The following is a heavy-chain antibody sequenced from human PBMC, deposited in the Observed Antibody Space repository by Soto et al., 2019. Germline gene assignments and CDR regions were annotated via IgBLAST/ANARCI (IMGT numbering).Heavy chain of an antibody. CDR3: ARHPHQPDSPGSSEGGTDY. Sequence: SVKVSCKASGGTFSSYAISWVRQAPGQGLEWMGGIIPIFGTANYAQKFQGRVTITADESTSTAYMELSSLRSEDTAVYYCARHPHQPDSPGSSEGGTDYWGQGTLVTVSS. D-gene: IGHD3-22*01. J-gene: IGHJ4*02. V-gene: IGHV1-69*13. CDR1: GGTFSSYA. CDR2: IIPIFGTA.